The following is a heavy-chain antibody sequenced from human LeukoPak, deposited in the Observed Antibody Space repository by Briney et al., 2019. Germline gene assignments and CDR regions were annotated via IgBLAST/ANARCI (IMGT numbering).Heavy chain of an antibody. D-gene: IGHD2-2*01. Sequence: GESLRLSCAASGFTFSSYSMNWVRQAPGKGLEWVSYISSSSSTIYYADSVKGRFTISRDNAKNSLYLQMNSLRAEDTAVYYCARDPPLNPIPAASGYWGQGTLVTVSS. CDR3: ARDPPLNPIPAASGY. CDR1: GFTFSSYS. CDR2: ISSSSSTI. J-gene: IGHJ4*02. V-gene: IGHV3-48*01.